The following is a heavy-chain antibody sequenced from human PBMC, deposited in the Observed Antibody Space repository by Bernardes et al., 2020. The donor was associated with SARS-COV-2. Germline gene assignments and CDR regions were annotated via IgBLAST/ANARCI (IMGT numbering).Heavy chain of an antibody. CDR2: IWYDGSNK. V-gene: IGHV3-33*01. Sequence: GGSLRLSRAASGFTFSSYGMHWVRQAPGKGLEWVAVIWYDGSNKYYADSVKGRFTISRDNSKNTLYLQMNSLRAEDTAVYYCARDCSSTSCSTMGIDYWGQGTLVTVSS. CDR3: ARDCSSTSCSTMGIDY. CDR1: GFTFSSYG. J-gene: IGHJ4*02. D-gene: IGHD2-2*01.